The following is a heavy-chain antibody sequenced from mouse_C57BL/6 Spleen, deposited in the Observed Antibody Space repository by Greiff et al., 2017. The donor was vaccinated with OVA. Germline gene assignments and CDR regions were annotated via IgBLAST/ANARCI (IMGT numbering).Heavy chain of an antibody. CDR2: IDPSDSYT. D-gene: IGHD3-1*01. CDR3: ARNEGFSAWFAY. Sequence: VQLQQPGAELVRPGTSVKLSCKASGYTFTSYWMHWVKQRPGQGLEWIGVIDPSDSYTNYNQKFKGKATLTVDTSSSTAYMQLSSLTSEDSAVYYCARNEGFSAWFAYWGQGTLVTVSA. CDR1: GYTFTSYW. V-gene: IGHV1-59*01. J-gene: IGHJ3*01.